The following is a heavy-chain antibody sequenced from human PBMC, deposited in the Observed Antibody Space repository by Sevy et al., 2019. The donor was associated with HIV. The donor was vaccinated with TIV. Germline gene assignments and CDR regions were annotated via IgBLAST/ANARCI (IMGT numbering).Heavy chain of an antibody. CDR3: AGEYSGSYYFDY. CDR2: IYYSGST. Sequence: SETLSLTCTVSGGSISSYYWSWIRQPPGKGLEWIGYIYYSGSTNYNPSLKSRVTISVDTSKNQFSLKLSSVTAADTAVYYCAGEYSGSYYFDYWGQGTLVTVSS. V-gene: IGHV4-59*01. J-gene: IGHJ4*02. D-gene: IGHD6-6*01. CDR1: GGSISSYY.